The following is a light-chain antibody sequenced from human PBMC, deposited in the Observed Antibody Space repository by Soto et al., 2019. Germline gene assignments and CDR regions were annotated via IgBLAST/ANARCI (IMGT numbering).Light chain of an antibody. V-gene: IGKV3-20*01. J-gene: IGKJ2*01. CDR1: QSVSSSY. CDR2: GAS. CDR3: QQYGSSPGYT. Sequence: EIVLTQSPGNLSLSPGERATLSCRASQSVSSSYLTWYQQKPGQAPRLLIHGASNRATGIPDRFSGSGSGTDFTLTISRLEPEDFAVYYCQQYGSSPGYTFGQGTKLEIK.